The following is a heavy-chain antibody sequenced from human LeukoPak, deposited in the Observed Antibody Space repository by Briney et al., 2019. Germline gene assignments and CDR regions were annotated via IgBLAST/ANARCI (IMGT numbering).Heavy chain of an antibody. CDR1: GYTFTSYG. CDR2: ISAYNGNT. D-gene: IGHD2-2*01. J-gene: IGHJ6*02. Sequence: ASVKVSCKASGYTFTSYGISWVRQAPGQGLEWMGWISAYNGNTNYAQKLQGRVTTTTDTSTSTAYMELRSLRSDDTAVYYCARSVVVPAALYYYYGMDVWGQGTTVTVSS. V-gene: IGHV1-18*01. CDR3: ARSVVVPAALYYYYGMDV.